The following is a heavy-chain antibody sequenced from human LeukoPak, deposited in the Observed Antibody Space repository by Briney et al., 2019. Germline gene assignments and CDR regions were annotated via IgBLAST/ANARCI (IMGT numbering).Heavy chain of an antibody. D-gene: IGHD3-3*01. CDR1: GGSISSSSSY. Sequence: SETLSLTCTVSGGSISSSSSYWGWIRQPPGKGLEWIGSISYSGSTYYNPSLKSRVPIPVDTSKNQFSLKLSSVTAADTAVYYCARHFPYDFWSGSWFDPWGQGTLVTVSS. CDR2: ISYSGST. CDR3: ARHFPYDFWSGSWFDP. V-gene: IGHV4-39*01. J-gene: IGHJ5*02.